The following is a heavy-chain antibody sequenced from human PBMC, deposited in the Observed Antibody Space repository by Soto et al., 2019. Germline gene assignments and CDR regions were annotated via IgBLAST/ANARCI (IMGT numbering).Heavy chain of an antibody. Sequence: GGSLRLSCAASGLTVSSYAMSWVRQAPGKGLEWVSAISGSGGSTYYADSVKGRFTISRDNSKNTLYLQMNSLRAEDTAVYYSAKDGGSRGYSGYEPIDYWGQGTLVTVSS. CDR1: GLTVSSYA. J-gene: IGHJ4*02. D-gene: IGHD5-12*01. CDR2: ISGSGGST. CDR3: AKDGGSRGYSGYEPIDY. V-gene: IGHV3-23*01.